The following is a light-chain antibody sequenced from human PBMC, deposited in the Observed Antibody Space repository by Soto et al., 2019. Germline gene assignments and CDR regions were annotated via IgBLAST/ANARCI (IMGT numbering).Light chain of an antibody. CDR3: QQYGSSGT. CDR1: QSVSSY. J-gene: IGKJ1*01. CDR2: DAS. V-gene: IGKV3-11*01. Sequence: EIVLTHSPATLSLSPWEIATLSCGASQSVSSYLAWYQQKPGQAPRLLIYDASNRATGIPARFSGSGSGTDFTLTISSLEPEDFAVYYCQQYGSSGTFGQGTKVDIK.